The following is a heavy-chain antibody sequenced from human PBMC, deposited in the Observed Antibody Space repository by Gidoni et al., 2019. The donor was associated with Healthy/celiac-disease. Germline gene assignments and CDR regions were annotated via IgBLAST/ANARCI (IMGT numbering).Heavy chain of an antibody. CDR1: GFTFSSYA. CDR2: ISYDGSNK. Sequence: QVQLVASGGGVVQPGRSLRLSCAASGFTFSSYAMHWVRQAPGKGLEWVAVISYDGSNKYYADSVKGRFTISRDNSKNTLYLQMNSLRAEDTAVYYCARDAVWIGVFDYWGQGTLVTVSS. V-gene: IGHV3-30-3*01. CDR3: ARDAVWIGVFDY. D-gene: IGHD3-10*01. J-gene: IGHJ4*02.